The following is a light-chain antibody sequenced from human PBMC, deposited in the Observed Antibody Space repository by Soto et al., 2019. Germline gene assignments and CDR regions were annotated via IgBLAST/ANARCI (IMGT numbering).Light chain of an antibody. Sequence: QSVLTQPPSASGTPVQRVTMSCSGSGSNIGPNYVYWFQQFPGTAPKLLIYNNDQRPSGVPDRFAGSKSGTSASLDISGLRSEDEADYYCAAWDDSLSGRVFCGGTKLTVL. V-gene: IGLV1-47*02. J-gene: IGLJ3*02. CDR2: NND. CDR3: AAWDDSLSGRV. CDR1: GSNIGPNY.